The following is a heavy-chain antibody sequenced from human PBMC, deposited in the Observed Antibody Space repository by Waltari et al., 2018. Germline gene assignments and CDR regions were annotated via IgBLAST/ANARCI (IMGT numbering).Heavy chain of an antibody. D-gene: IGHD1-26*01. CDR3: GRSWGAVDY. J-gene: IGHJ4*02. V-gene: IGHV3-11*01. CDR2: IGSSGRTM. CDR1: GFTLSDYY. Sequence: QVQLVESGGGLVKPGGSLRLSCAASGFTLSDYYMTWIRQAPGRGLEWVSYIGSSGRTMYYADSVRDRFIISRDNAKNSVCLQMNSLRADDTAVYYCGRSWGAVDYWGQGTLVTVSS.